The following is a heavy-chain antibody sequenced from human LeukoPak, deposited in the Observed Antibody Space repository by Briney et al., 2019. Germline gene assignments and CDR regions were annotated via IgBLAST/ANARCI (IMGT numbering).Heavy chain of an antibody. Sequence: PSQTLSLTCTVSGGSISSGGYYWSWIRQHPGKGLEWIGYIYYSGSTYYNPSLKSRVTISVDTSKNQSFLKLSSVTAADTAAYYCARDRGGVYFDYWGQGTLVTVSS. CDR3: ARDRGGVYFDY. V-gene: IGHV4-31*03. CDR1: GGSISSGGYY. CDR2: IYYSGST. J-gene: IGHJ4*02. D-gene: IGHD3-16*01.